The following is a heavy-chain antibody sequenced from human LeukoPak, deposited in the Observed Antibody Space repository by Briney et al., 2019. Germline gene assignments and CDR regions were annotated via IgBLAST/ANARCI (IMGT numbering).Heavy chain of an antibody. CDR3: AKETIGDFDY. V-gene: IGHV3-23*02. CDR2: IGATDNSK. CDR1: GFNFGTYP. D-gene: IGHD3-16*01. Sequence: GGSLRLSCATSGFNFGTYPMGWVRQAPGKGLEWVSTIGATDNSKYYRDSVKGRFTISRDNFKNTLYLQMNSLRGEDTAVYYCAKETIGDFDYWGQGSLVTVSS. J-gene: IGHJ4*02.